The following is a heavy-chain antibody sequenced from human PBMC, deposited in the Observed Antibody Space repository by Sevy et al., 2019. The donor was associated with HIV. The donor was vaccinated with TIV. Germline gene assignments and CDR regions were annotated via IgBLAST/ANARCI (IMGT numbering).Heavy chain of an antibody. CDR3: ARDLAYCGGDCYSKAFDI. D-gene: IGHD2-21*02. V-gene: IGHV1-18*01. Sequence: ASVKVSCKASGYTFTSYGISWVRQAPGQGLEWMGWISAYNGNTNYAQKLQGRVTMTTDTSTSTAYMELRSLRSDDTAGYYCARDLAYCGGDCYSKAFDIWGQGTMVTVSS. CDR2: ISAYNGNT. CDR1: GYTFTSYG. J-gene: IGHJ3*02.